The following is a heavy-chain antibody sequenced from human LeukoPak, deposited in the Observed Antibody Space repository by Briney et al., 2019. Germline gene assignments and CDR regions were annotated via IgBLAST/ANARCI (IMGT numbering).Heavy chain of an antibody. CDR1: GGTFTSYA. V-gene: IGHV1-69*05. J-gene: IGHJ4*02. Sequence: SVKVSCKASGGTFTSYAISWVRQAPGQGLEWMGRIIPIFGTANYAQKFQGRVTITTDESTSTAYMELSSLRSEDTAVYYCARTVGAIDIFDYWGQGTLVTVSS. CDR2: IIPIFGTA. D-gene: IGHD1-26*01. CDR3: ARTVGAIDIFDY.